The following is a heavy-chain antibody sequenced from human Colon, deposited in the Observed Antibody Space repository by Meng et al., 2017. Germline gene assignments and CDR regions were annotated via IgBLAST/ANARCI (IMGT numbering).Heavy chain of an antibody. V-gene: IGHV3-30*07. CDR2: ISKDGGTQ. CDR3: VRDPQRWWGDYFDY. Sequence: QVRLWRSCGGVVGAGRSLRLSCAAHGFTLRSYLKRWDRRAPGKEREWVAVISKDGGTQLYADSGKARFTISRDTSANTLYLQMNALRTEDTAVYYCVRDPQRWWGDYFDYWGQGTLVTVSS. D-gene: IGHD4-23*01. CDR1: GFTLRSYL. J-gene: IGHJ4*02.